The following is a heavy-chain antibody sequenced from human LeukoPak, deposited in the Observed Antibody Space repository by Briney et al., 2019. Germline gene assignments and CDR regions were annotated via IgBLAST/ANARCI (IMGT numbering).Heavy chain of an antibody. Sequence: GGSLRLSCAASGFTFSSYSMNWVRQAPGKGLEWVSSISTSSIYIYYADSVKGRFTISRYNAKNSLYLQMNSLRAEDTAVYYCARAFFEWELLSYFDYWGQGTLVTVSS. CDR1: GFTFSSYS. V-gene: IGHV3-21*01. CDR3: ARAFFEWELLSYFDY. D-gene: IGHD1-26*01. J-gene: IGHJ4*02. CDR2: ISTSSIYI.